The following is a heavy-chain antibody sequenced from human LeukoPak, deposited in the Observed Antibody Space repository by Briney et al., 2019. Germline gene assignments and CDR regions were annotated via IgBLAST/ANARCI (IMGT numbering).Heavy chain of an antibody. CDR1: GYSISSGYY. J-gene: IGHJ5*02. Sequence: SETLSLTCTVSGYSISSGYYWGWIRQPPGKGLEWIGSIYHSGSTYYNPSLKSRVTISVDTSKNQFSLKLSSVTAADTAVYYCARGAVVVPAANNWFDPWGQGTLVTVSS. CDR2: IYHSGST. V-gene: IGHV4-38-2*02. D-gene: IGHD2-2*01. CDR3: ARGAVVVPAANNWFDP.